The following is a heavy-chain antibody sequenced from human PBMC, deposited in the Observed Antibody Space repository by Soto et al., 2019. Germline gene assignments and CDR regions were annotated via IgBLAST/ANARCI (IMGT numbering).Heavy chain of an antibody. CDR1: GGTFTNYV. J-gene: IGHJ5*02. D-gene: IGHD6-25*01. CDR2: LIPIFGAA. Sequence: QVQLVQSGAEVRKPGSSVKVSCKISGGTFTNYVISWLRQAPGQGLEWMGGLIPIFGAANLAQKFQGRVTITADESTSTVNMELSSLTSEDTAVYYCARGRSAPNFDPWGQGPVVTVS. V-gene: IGHV1-69*01. CDR3: ARGRSAPNFDP.